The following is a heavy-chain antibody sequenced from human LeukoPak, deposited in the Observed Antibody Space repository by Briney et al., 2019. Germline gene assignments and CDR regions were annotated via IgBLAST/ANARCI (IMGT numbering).Heavy chain of an antibody. CDR3: ARDAHEVILLGYCSGGSCYSREMSYYFDY. CDR2: ISYDGSNK. Sequence: PGGSLRLSCAASGFTFSSYAMHWVRQAPGKGLEWVAVISYDGSNKYYADSVKGRFTISRDNSKNTLYLQMNSLRAEDTAVYYCARDAHEVILLGYCSGGSCYSREMSYYFDYWGQGTLVTVSS. J-gene: IGHJ4*02. V-gene: IGHV3-30*04. CDR1: GFTFSSYA. D-gene: IGHD2-15*01.